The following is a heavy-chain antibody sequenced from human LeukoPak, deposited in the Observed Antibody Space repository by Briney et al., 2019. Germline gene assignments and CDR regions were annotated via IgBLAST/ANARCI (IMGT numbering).Heavy chain of an antibody. CDR3: ARDPYDSGWFDY. D-gene: IGHD3-22*01. Sequence: GGSLRLSCAASGFTFRSYSMHWVRQAPGKGPEWVAVISYDGSTQYYADSVKGRFTISRDNSKNTLYLQLNSLRADDTAVYYCARDPYDSGWFDYWGQGTLLTVSS. V-gene: IGHV3-30*01. CDR1: GFTFRSYS. J-gene: IGHJ5*01. CDR2: ISYDGSTQ.